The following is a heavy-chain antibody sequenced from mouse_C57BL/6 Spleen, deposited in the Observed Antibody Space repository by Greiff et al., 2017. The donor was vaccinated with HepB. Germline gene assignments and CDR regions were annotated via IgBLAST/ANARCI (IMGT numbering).Heavy chain of an antibody. J-gene: IGHJ3*01. CDR1: GYSITSGYY. CDR3: ARGREAWFAY. Sequence: ESGPGLVKPSQSLSLTCSVTGYSITSGYYWNWIRQFPGNKLEWMGYISYDGSNNYNPSLKNRISITRDTSKNQFFLKLNSVTTEDTATYYCARGREAWFAYWGQGTLVTVSA. V-gene: IGHV3-6*01. CDR2: ISYDGSN.